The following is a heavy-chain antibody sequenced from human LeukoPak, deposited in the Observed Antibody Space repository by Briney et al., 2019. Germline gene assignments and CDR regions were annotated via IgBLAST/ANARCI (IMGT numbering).Heavy chain of an antibody. CDR3: ARNAPRTGDFNS. CDR1: GYTFTSYA. J-gene: IGHJ4*02. Sequence: ASVKVSCKASGYTFTSYAMRWVRQAPGQRLEWMGWINAGNGNTGYSQKLQGRVTITRDTSANTVYMELSSLRSGDTAVYYCARNAPRTGDFNSWGQGALVTVSS. V-gene: IGHV1-3*01. D-gene: IGHD7-27*01. CDR2: INAGNGNT.